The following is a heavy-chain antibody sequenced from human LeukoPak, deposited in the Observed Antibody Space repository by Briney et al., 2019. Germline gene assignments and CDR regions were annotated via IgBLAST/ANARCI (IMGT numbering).Heavy chain of an antibody. Sequence: GGTLRLSCAASGFTFSSYGMSWVRQAPGKGLEWVSAISGSGGSTYYADSVKGRFTISRDNAKNSLYLQMNSLRAEDTAVYYCARGLHFRVYDSSDYYPYWGQGTLVTVSS. CDR3: ARGLHFRVYDSSDYYPY. J-gene: IGHJ4*02. CDR2: ISGSGGST. D-gene: IGHD3-22*01. V-gene: IGHV3-23*01. CDR1: GFTFSSYG.